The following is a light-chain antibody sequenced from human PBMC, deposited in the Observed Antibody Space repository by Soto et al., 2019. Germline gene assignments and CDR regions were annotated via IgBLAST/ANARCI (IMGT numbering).Light chain of an antibody. CDR2: GAS. CDR1: QSVSSN. V-gene: IGKV3D-15*01. Sequence: EIVMTQSPATLSVSTGERATLSCRASQSVSSNLAWYQQKPGQAPRLLIYGASTRATGIPARFSGSGAGTDFTLTISSLEPEDSAVYYCQQYKDWPHTFGQGTKVDI. J-gene: IGKJ1*01. CDR3: QQYKDWPHT.